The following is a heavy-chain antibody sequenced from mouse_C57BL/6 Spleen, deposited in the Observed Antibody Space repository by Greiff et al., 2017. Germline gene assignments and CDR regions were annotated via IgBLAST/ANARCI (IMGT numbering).Heavy chain of an antibody. J-gene: IGHJ2*01. D-gene: IGHD3-1*01. V-gene: IGHV3-6*01. CDR1: GYSIPSGYY. CDR2: ISYDGSN. CDR3: AREGYLDY. Sequence: EVKLMESGPGLVKPSQSLSFTCSVTGYSIPSGYYWNWIRQFPGNKLEWMGYISYDGSNNYNPSLKNRISITRDTSKNQFFLKLNSVTTEDTATYYCAREGYLDYWGQGTTLTVSS.